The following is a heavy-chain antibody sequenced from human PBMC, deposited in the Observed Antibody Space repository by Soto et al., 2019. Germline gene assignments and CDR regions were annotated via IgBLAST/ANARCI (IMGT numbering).Heavy chain of an antibody. V-gene: IGHV4-4*02. CDR2: IYHSGST. Sequence: SEPLSLTCAVSGGSISISNWWSWVRQPPGKGLEWIGEIYHSGSTNYNPSLKSRVTISVDKSKNQFSLKLSSVTAADTAVYYCARGGGYCSGGSCRRVYYYYGMDVWGQGTTVT. D-gene: IGHD2-15*01. CDR1: GGSISISNW. J-gene: IGHJ6*02. CDR3: ARGGGYCSGGSCRRVYYYYGMDV.